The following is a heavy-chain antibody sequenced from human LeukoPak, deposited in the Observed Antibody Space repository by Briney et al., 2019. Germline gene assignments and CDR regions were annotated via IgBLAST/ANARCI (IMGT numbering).Heavy chain of an antibody. V-gene: IGHV3-23*01. J-gene: IGHJ4*02. D-gene: IGHD1-1*01. CDR2: IDISGGST. CDR1: GFSFSSHA. CDR3: ANEVRPNDY. Sequence: GGSPRLSCAASGFSFSSHAMCWVRQAPGKGLEWVSSIDISGGSTYYADSVQGRFTISRDNSKNTLYLQMNSLRAEDTALYYCANEVRPNDYWGQGTLVTVSS.